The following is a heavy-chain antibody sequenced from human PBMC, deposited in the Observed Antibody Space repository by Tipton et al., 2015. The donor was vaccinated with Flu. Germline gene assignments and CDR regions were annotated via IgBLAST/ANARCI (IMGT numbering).Heavy chain of an antibody. D-gene: IGHD4-17*01. J-gene: IGHJ4*02. CDR1: GGSISSFY. CDR2: FYYGETT. CDR3: ARKEVDDYGDYVSLD. Sequence: TLSLTCTVSGGSISSFYWSWIRQPPGKGLEWIGYFYYGETTKYNPSLKSRVTMSIDTSKNQLSLKLSSVTAADTAVYYCARKEVDDYGDYVSLDWGQGTLVTVSS. V-gene: IGHV4-59*12.